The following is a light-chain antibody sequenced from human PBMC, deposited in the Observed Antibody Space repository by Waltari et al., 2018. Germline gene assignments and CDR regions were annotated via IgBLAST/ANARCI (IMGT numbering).Light chain of an antibody. CDR3: EAWDDSLSVLV. Sequence: QSVLTQPPSASGTPGQRVTIPGSGISPNIGSSYVAGYQQVPGTAPKPLIYRNIQRPSGVPDRFSGSKSGTSASLAISGLRSEDEADYYCEAWDDSLSVLVFGGGTKVTVL. CDR1: SPNIGSSY. J-gene: IGLJ3*02. CDR2: RNI. V-gene: IGLV1-47*01.